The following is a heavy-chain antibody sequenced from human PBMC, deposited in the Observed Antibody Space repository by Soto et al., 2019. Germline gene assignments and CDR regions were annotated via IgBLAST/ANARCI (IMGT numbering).Heavy chain of an antibody. Sequence: GASVKVSCKASGGTFSSYTISWVRQAPGQGLEWMGRIIPILGIANYAQKFEGRVTITADESTSTAYMELSSLRSDDTAVYYCAREGLVLVPTTVNSDYYYYAMDVWGQGTTVTVSS. CDR1: GGTFSSYT. CDR2: IIPILGIA. D-gene: IGHD2-2*01. J-gene: IGHJ6*02. CDR3: AREGLVLVPTTVNSDYYYYAMDV. V-gene: IGHV1-69*04.